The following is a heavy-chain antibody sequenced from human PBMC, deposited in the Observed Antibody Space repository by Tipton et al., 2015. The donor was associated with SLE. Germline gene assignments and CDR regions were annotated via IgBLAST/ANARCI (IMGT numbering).Heavy chain of an antibody. D-gene: IGHD3/OR15-3a*01. CDR1: GGSISSYY. CDR2: IYYTGST. Sequence: TLSLTCTVTGGSISSYYWSWIRQSPGKGLEWIGFIYYTGSTTYNPSLKSRVTISVDMSKKQVSLKLTSVTAADTAVYYCARRDFWTCYFDYWGQGTLVTVSS. CDR3: ARRDFWTCYFDY. J-gene: IGHJ4*02. V-gene: IGHV4-59*01.